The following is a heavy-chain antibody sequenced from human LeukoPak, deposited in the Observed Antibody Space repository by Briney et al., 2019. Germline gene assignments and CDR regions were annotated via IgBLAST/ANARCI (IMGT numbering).Heavy chain of an antibody. CDR2: INPSGGST. Sequence: ASVKVSCKASGYTLTSYYMHWVRQAPGQGLEWMGIINPSGGSTSYAQKFQGRVTMTRDTSTSTVYMELSSLRSEDTAVYYCARTYYDILTGYYTLFDYWDQGTLVTVSS. CDR3: ARTYYDILTGYYTLFDY. D-gene: IGHD3-9*01. V-gene: IGHV1-46*01. J-gene: IGHJ4*02. CDR1: GYTLTSYY.